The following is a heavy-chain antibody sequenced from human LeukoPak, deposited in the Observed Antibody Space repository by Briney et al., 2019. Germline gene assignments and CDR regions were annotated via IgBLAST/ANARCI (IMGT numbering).Heavy chain of an antibody. V-gene: IGHV3-30-3*01. Sequence: GRSLRLSCAASGFTFSSYAMHWVRQAPGKGLEWVAVISYDGSNKYYADSVKGRFTISRDNSKNTLYLQMNSLRAEDTAVYYCASEVGVPFDYWGQGTLVTVSS. J-gene: IGHJ4*02. D-gene: IGHD3-10*01. CDR3: ASEVGVPFDY. CDR1: GFTFSSYA. CDR2: ISYDGSNK.